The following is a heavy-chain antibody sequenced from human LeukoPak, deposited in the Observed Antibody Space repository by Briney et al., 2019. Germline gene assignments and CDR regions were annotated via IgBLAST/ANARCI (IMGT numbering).Heavy chain of an antibody. Sequence: GASVKVSCKASGYTFTGYYMHWVRQAPGQGLEWMGGIIPIFDTPNYAQKFQGRVTITTDESTSTAYMELSSLRSEDTAVYYCARDIPGYDAFDIWGQGTVVTVSS. V-gene: IGHV1-69*05. CDR3: ARDIPGYDAFDI. J-gene: IGHJ3*02. D-gene: IGHD1-1*01. CDR1: GYTFTGYY. CDR2: IIPIFDTP.